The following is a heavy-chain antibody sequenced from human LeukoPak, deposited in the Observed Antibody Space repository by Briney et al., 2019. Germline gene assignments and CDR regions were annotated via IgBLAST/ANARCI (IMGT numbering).Heavy chain of an antibody. J-gene: IGHJ4*02. CDR2: MNSDGSIT. CDR3: AKIDAY. Sequence: GGSLRLSCAASGFTFSRNWMHWVRQAPGKALVWFSRMNSDGSITNYADSVKGRFTISRDNAKNTLYLQMSSLRAEDTAVYYCAKIDAYWGQGTLVTVSS. V-gene: IGHV3-74*01. CDR1: GFTFSRNW.